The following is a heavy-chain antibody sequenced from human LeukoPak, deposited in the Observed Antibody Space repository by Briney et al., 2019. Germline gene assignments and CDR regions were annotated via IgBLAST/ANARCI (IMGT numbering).Heavy chain of an antibody. J-gene: IGHJ4*02. CDR1: GFTFSSYS. V-gene: IGHV3-21*01. CDR2: ISSSGSYI. D-gene: IGHD3-3*01. CDR3: ARELDDFWGDYTLGFDY. Sequence: GGSLRLSCAASGFTFSSYSMNWVRQAPGKGLEWVSSISSSGSYIYYADSVKGRFTISRDNAKNSLYLQMNSLRAEDTAVYYCARELDDFWGDYTLGFDYWGRGTLVTVSS.